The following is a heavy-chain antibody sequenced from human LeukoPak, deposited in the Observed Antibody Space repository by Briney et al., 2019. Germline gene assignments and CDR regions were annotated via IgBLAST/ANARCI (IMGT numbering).Heavy chain of an antibody. CDR3: AKGKDYYLEY. V-gene: IGHV3-23*01. CDR2: IRGSGDRT. D-gene: IGHD3/OR15-3a*01. J-gene: IGHJ4*02. CDR1: RFTFSSYA. Sequence: GGSLRLSCAASRFTFSSYAMSWVRQAPGKGLEWVSAIRGSGDRTHYADSVRGRFTISRDNSKNRLYLQMNSRRAEDTAMYYCAKGKDYYLEYWGQGTLVTVSS.